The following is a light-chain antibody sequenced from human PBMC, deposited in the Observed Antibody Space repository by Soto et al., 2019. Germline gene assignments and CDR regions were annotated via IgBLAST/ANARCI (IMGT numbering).Light chain of an antibody. CDR3: ASWDSSLRGGV. CDR1: SSNIGINS. V-gene: IGLV1-51*01. J-gene: IGLJ1*01. Sequence: QSVLTQPPSVSAAPGQRVTISCSGSSSNIGINSVSWYQPLPGTAPQLLIYDNDKRPSGIPDRFSGSKSGPSGTLDITGLQTGDEADCYCASWDSSLRGGVFGAGTKLTVL. CDR2: DND.